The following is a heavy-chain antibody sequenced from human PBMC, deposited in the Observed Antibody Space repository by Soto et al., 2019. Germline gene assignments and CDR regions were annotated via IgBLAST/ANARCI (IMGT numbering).Heavy chain of an antibody. D-gene: IGHD6-19*01. CDR1: GGSISSGGYY. CDR3: AKSQVGMADLDY. Sequence: PSETLSLTCTVSGGSISSGGYYWTWIRQHPGKGLEWIGYIYYSGSTYYNPSLKSRVTISVDKSKNQFSLKLNSVTAANTAVYYCAKSQVGMADLDYWGQGTLVTVSS. J-gene: IGHJ4*02. V-gene: IGHV4-31*09. CDR2: IYYSGST.